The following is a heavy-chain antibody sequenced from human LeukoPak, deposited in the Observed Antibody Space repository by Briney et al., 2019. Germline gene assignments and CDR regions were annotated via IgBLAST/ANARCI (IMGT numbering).Heavy chain of an antibody. V-gene: IGHV1-8*01. CDR1: GYTSTSYD. J-gene: IGHJ3*02. CDR2: MNPNSGNT. CDR3: ARGLGLLWFGEFFDAFDI. D-gene: IGHD3-10*01. Sequence: ASVKVSCKASGYTSTSYDINWVRQATGQGLEWMGWMNPNSGNTGYAQKFQGRVTMTRNTSISTAYMELSSLRSEDTAVYYCARGLGLLWFGEFFDAFDIWGQGTMVTVSS.